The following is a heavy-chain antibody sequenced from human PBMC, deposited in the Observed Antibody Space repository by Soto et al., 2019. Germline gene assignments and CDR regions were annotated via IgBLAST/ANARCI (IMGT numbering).Heavy chain of an antibody. CDR3: ARYLPRFTIFGVVPEGYAFDI. J-gene: IGHJ3*02. Sequence: GGSLRLSCAASGFTFSSYSMNWVRQAPGKGLEWVSSISSSSSYIYYADSVKGQFTISRDNAKNSLYLQMNSLRAEDTAVYYCARYLPRFTIFGVVPEGYAFDIWGQGTMVTVSS. V-gene: IGHV3-21*01. D-gene: IGHD3-3*01. CDR2: ISSSSSYI. CDR1: GFTFSSYS.